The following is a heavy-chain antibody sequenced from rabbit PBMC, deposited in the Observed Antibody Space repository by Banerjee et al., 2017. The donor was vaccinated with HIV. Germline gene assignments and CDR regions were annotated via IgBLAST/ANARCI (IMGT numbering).Heavy chain of an antibody. D-gene: IGHD1-1*01. CDR1: GFSFSSSYY. J-gene: IGHJ4*01. CDR3: ASYTTIDYWW. Sequence: QSLEESGGDLVKPGASLTLTCTASGFSFSSSYYMSWVRQAPGKGLEWIACIDTGDGNTYYASWAKGRFTISKTSSTTVTLQMTSLTAADTATYFCASYTTIDYWWWGPGTLVTVS. V-gene: IGHV1S40*01. CDR2: IDTGDGNT.